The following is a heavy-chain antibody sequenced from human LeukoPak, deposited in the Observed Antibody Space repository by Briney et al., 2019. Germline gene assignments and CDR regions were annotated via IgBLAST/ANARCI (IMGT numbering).Heavy chain of an antibody. CDR3: ARHLSSITSSPNY. Sequence: GESLKISCKGSGYRFASYWIAWVRQMPGKGLEWMGVIYPGNSDITYSPSFQGQVAISADKSVSTAYLQWTSLKASDTAIYYCARHLSSITSSPNYWGQGTPVTVSS. CDR1: GYRFASYW. CDR2: IYPGNSDI. D-gene: IGHD2-2*01. J-gene: IGHJ4*02. V-gene: IGHV5-51*01.